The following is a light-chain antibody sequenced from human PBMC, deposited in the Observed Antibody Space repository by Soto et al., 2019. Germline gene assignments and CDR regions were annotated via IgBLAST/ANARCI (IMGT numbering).Light chain of an antibody. V-gene: IGKV1-5*03. CDR1: QSVSSW. CDR3: QHSGT. J-gene: IGKJ1*01. Sequence: DIQMTQSPSTLSASVGDRVTITCRASQSVSSWLAWYQQKPGQAPKLLIYKASSLESGIPSRFSGSGSGTEFTLTICGVQPDYFATYYCQHSGTFGQGTKVEIK. CDR2: KAS.